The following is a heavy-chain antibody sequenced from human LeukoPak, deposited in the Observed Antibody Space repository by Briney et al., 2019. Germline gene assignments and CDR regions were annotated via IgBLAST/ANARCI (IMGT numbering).Heavy chain of an antibody. Sequence: SGPTLVNPTQTLTLTCTFSGFSLSTSGVGVGWIRQPPGKALEWLALIYWDYDKRYSPSLKSRLTMTKDTSKNQVVLTMTNMDPVDTATYYCAHRHDFWSGYYTSYNWFDPWGQGTLVTVSS. D-gene: IGHD3-3*01. CDR2: IYWDYDK. CDR3: AHRHDFWSGYYTSYNWFDP. CDR1: GFSLSTSGVG. V-gene: IGHV2-5*02. J-gene: IGHJ5*02.